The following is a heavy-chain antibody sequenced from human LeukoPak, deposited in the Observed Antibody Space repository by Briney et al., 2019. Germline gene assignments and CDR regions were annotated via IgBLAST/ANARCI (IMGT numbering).Heavy chain of an antibody. CDR2: ISFSGNSI. D-gene: IGHD4/OR15-4a*01. Sequence: GGSLRLSCAASGFTFSDYEMNWVRQAPGKGLEWISFISFSGNSIYYADSVKGRFTISRDNAENSLYLQMNSLRAEDTAVYYCARRAGAYSHPYDYWGQGILVTVSS. J-gene: IGHJ4*02. CDR3: ARRAGAYSHPYDY. CDR1: GFTFSDYE. V-gene: IGHV3-48*03.